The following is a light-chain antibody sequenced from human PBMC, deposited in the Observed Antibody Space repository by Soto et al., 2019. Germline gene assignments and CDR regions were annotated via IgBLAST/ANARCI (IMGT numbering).Light chain of an antibody. CDR3: QQYKSLPLN. J-gene: IGKJ4*01. CDR2: DAS. V-gene: IGKV1-33*01. CDR1: QDISNF. Sequence: DIQMTQSPASLSASVGDRVTITCQASQDISNFLNWYRQKPGEAPNLLIYDASTLETGVPLRFSGSGYGSYFSFTISSLQPEDVATYYCQQYKSLPLNFGGGTKVDIK.